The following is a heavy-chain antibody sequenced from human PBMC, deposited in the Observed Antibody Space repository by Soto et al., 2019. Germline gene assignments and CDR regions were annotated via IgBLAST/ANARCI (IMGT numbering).Heavy chain of an antibody. CDR3: AKDFKFYCGGDCPFDY. Sequence: GGSLRLSCAASGFTFSSYGMHWVRQAPGKGLEWVAVISYDGSNKYYADSVKGRFTISRDNSKNTLYLQMNSLRAEDTAVYYCAKDFKFYCGGDCPFDYWGQGTLVTVSS. CDR1: GFTFSSYG. V-gene: IGHV3-30*18. CDR2: ISYDGSNK. D-gene: IGHD2-21*02. J-gene: IGHJ4*02.